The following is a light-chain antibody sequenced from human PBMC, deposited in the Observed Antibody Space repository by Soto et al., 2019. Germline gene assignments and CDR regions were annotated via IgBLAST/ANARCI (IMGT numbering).Light chain of an antibody. J-gene: IGKJ4*01. CDR3: QQYDTSPLT. CDR2: DAS. CDR1: QTITSAY. Sequence: EMVLTQSPATLSLSPGERATLSCGASQTITSAYLAWYQLKPGLAPRLLFYDASNRATGVPDRFSGSGSGTDFTLTISRLEPEDFAVYYCQQYDTSPLTFGGGTKVEIK. V-gene: IGKV3D-20*01.